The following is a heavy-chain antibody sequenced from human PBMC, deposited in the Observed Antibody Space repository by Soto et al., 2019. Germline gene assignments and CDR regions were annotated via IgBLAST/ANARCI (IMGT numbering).Heavy chain of an antibody. D-gene: IGHD1-26*01. CDR1: GGTFSSYA. CDR3: ERGVRGATRIDPLYGMDV. V-gene: IGHV1-69*01. CDR2: ITPIFGTA. J-gene: IGHJ6*02. Sequence: QVQLVQSGAEVKKPGSSVKVSCKASGGTFSSYAISWVRQAPGQGLEWMGGITPIFGTANYAQKFQGRVTITADESTSTAYMELRSLRSEDTDVYYCERGVRGATRIDPLYGMDVWGQGTTVTVSS.